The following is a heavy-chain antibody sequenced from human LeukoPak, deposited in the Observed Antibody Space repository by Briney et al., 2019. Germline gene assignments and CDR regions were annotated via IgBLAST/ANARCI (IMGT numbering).Heavy chain of an antibody. D-gene: IGHD3-22*01. J-gene: IGHJ4*02. CDR2: IHPSGRL. CDR1: GASFSSGDQY. Sequence: PSETLSLTCTVPGASFSSGDQYWNWIRQSPGKGLEWIGSIHPSGRLYNNPSLKSRVTISVDTSKNQFSLKLSSVTAADTAVYYCASRASSGYYLFDYWGQGTLVTVSS. V-gene: IGHV4-39*07. CDR3: ASRASSGYYLFDY.